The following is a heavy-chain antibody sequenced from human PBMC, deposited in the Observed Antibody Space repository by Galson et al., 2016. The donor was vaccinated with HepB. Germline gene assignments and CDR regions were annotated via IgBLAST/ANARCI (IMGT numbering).Heavy chain of an antibody. CDR1: GFRFSAYW. CDR2: INEDGSRT. D-gene: IGHD6-19*01. J-gene: IGHJ3*02. Sequence: SLRLSCAASGFRFSAYWLAWVRQAPGKGLEYVANINEDGSRTHYLDSAKGRFTISRDNAKDSVALQMDSLRADDTALYYCWSGYTSGIWGQGTRVNVSS. CDR3: WSGYTSGI. V-gene: IGHV3-7*01.